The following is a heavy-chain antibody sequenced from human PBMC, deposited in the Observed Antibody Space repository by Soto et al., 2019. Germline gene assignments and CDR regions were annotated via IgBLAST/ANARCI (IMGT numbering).Heavy chain of an antibody. V-gene: IGHV2-5*01. D-gene: IGHD5-18*01. CDR2: IYWNDDK. CDR3: GSSPDSSPSDY. Sequence: SGPTLVNPTHTLTLTCTFSGFSLSTFGMGVGWIRQPPGKALEWLALIYWNDDKRYSPSLNSRLTIAKDTSKNLVVLTMTTVDPEDAATYYCGSSPDSSPSDYWGQGTLVTVSS. J-gene: IGHJ4*02. CDR1: GFSLSTFGMG.